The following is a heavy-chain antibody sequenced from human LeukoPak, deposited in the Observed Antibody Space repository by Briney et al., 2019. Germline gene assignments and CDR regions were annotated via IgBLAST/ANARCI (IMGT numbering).Heavy chain of an antibody. CDR1: GYTFTSYY. J-gene: IGHJ4*02. D-gene: IGHD3/OR15-3a*01. CDR3: ARDGDGLLPNY. Sequence: GASVKVSCKASGYTFTSYYMHWVRQAPGPGLEWMGIINPSGGSASYAQKFQGRVTMTRDMSTSTVYMELSSLRSEDTAVYYCARDGDGLLPNYWGQGALVNVSS. CDR2: INPSGGSA. V-gene: IGHV1-46*01.